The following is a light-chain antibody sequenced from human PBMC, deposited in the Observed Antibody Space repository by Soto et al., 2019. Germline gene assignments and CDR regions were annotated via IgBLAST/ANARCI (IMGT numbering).Light chain of an antibody. V-gene: IGKV3-20*01. J-gene: IGKJ1*01. CDR3: QHYGSSWT. Sequence: EIVLTQSPGTLSLSPGERATLSCRASQSVSSSYLAWYQQKPGQAPRLLIYGASSRATGIPDRFSGSGSGKYFTLTSSRLQPEDSAVSYCQHYGSSWTFGQGTKVEIK. CDR2: GAS. CDR1: QSVSSSY.